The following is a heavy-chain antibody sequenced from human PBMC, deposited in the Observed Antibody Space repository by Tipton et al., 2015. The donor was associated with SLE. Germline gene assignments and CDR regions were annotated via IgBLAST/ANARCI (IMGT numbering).Heavy chain of an antibody. V-gene: IGHV4-31*03. D-gene: IGHD2-2*01. CDR3: ARVWGTGSRGVDY. CDR1: GASISSGAIY. J-gene: IGHJ4*02. Sequence: LRLSCSVSGASISSGAIYWSWFRHHPGKGLEWIGYISYSGGTYYNPTLKSRVTLSVDTSKNQFSLKLSSVTPEDTAVYYCARVWGTGSRGVDYWGQGTLVTVSS. CDR2: ISYSGGT.